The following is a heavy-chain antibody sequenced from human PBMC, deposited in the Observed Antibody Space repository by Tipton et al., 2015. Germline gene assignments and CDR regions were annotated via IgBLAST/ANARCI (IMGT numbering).Heavy chain of an antibody. Sequence: LSITCTVSGGSISSSSYYWGWIRQPPGKGLEWIGNIYYSGSTYYTPSLKSRVTISVDTSKNQFSLKLSSVTAADTAVYYCARILRNYYGLDVWGQGTTVTVSS. J-gene: IGHJ6*02. CDR3: ARILRNYYGLDV. V-gene: IGHV4-39*01. CDR1: GGSISSSSYY. D-gene: IGHD3-3*01. CDR2: IYYSGST.